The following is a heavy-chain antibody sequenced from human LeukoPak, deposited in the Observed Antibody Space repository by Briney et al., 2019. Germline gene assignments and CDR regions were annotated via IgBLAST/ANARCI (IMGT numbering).Heavy chain of an antibody. J-gene: IGHJ5*02. D-gene: IGHD2-15*01. V-gene: IGHV4-39*01. Sequence: SETLSLTCTVSGGSISSSSYYWGWIRQPPGKGLEWIGSIYYSGSTYYNPSLKSRVTISVDTSKNQFSLKLSSVTAADTAVYYCARRNIVVVVASAGFDPWGQGTLVTVSS. CDR1: GGSISSSSYY. CDR2: IYYSGST. CDR3: ARRNIVVVVASAGFDP.